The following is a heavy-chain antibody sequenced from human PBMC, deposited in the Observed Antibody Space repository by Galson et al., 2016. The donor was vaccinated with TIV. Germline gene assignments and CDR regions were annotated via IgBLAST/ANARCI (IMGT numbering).Heavy chain of an antibody. Sequence: ETLSLTCSVSGGSISSHFWTWIRQPPGKGQEWIGYLSHSGITNYNPSLRSRVTISEDTSKNQFSLTLTSVTAADTAFYYCARGGFSGFYNDYWGQGMLVTVSS. J-gene: IGHJ4*02. CDR3: ARGGFSGFYNDY. V-gene: IGHV4-59*11. CDR1: GGSISSHF. D-gene: IGHD3-22*01. CDR2: LSHSGIT.